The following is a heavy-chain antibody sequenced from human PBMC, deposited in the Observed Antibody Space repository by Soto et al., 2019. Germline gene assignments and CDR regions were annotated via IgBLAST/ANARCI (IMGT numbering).Heavy chain of an antibody. CDR2: ISGSGGST. V-gene: IGHV3-23*01. CDR1: GFTFNNYA. J-gene: IGHJ4*02. CDR3: AKAQCETILSFPDY. Sequence: GGSLRLSCAASGFTFNNYAMNWVRQAPGKGLEWVSVISGSGGSTHYADSVKGRFTISRDNSKNTLYLQMNSLRAEDTAVYYCAKAQCETILSFPDYWGPGTLVTVSS. D-gene: IGHD2-21*01.